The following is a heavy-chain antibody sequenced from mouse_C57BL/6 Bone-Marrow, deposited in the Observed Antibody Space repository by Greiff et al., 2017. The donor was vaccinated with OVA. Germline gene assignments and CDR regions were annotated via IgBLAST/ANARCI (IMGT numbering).Heavy chain of an antibody. CDR2: INPYNGGT. CDR1: GYTFTDYY. V-gene: IGHV1-19*01. CDR3: ARSRGPYYFDY. J-gene: IGHJ2*01. Sequence: EVQLQQSGPVLVKPGASVKMSCKASGYTFTDYYMNWVKQGHGKSLEWIGVINPYNGGTSYNQKFKGKATLTVDKSSSTAYMELNSLTSEDSAVYYCARSRGPYYFDYCGQGTTLTVSS.